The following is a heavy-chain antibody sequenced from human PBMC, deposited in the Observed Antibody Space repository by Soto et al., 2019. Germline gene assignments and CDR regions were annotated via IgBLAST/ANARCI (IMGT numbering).Heavy chain of an antibody. Sequence: VKVSCKASGYTFTGYYMHWVRQAPGQGLEWMGWINPNSGGTNYAQKFQGWVTMTRDTSISTAYMELSRLRSDDTAVYYCARALGSSWYGYYYYGMDVWGQGTTVTVSS. V-gene: IGHV1-2*04. CDR3: ARALGSSWYGYYYYGMDV. J-gene: IGHJ6*02. CDR2: INPNSGGT. D-gene: IGHD6-13*01. CDR1: GYTFTGYY.